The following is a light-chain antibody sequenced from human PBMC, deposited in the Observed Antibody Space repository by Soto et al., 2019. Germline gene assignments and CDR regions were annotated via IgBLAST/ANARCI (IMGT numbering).Light chain of an antibody. V-gene: IGKV3-20*01. CDR1: QSVSSSY. Sequence: EIVLTQSPGSLSLSPGERATLSCRASQSVSSSYLAWYQQKPGQAPRLLIYGASSRATGIPARFSGSGSGTDFTLTISSLEPEDFAMFYCQQYGSSITFGQGTRLEIK. CDR2: GAS. CDR3: QQYGSSIT. J-gene: IGKJ5*01.